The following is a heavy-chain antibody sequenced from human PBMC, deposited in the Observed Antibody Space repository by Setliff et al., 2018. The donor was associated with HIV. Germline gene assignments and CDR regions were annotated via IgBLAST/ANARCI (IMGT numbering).Heavy chain of an antibody. D-gene: IGHD3-3*01. CDR2: ISGSGYP. J-gene: IGHJ3*01. CDR3: AKQRYYGGNEGFDV. Sequence: GGSLRLSCVASGFTFSTYAINWVRLAPGKGLEWVASISGSGYPYYADSVKARFTISRYNSKNTLFLHMDSLRAEDTALYSCAKQRYYGGNEGFDVWGQGTMVTVSS. CDR1: GFTFSTYA. V-gene: IGHV3-23*01.